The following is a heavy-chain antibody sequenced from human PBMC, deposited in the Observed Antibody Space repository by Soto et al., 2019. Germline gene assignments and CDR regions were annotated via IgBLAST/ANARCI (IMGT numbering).Heavy chain of an antibody. CDR1: GFTFGIHA. V-gene: IGHV3-30-3*01. CDR3: ARGSDSTGYYHLDY. D-gene: IGHD3-22*01. CDR2: ISKDGSKT. Sequence: VQLVESGGGVVQPGRSLRLSCAASGFTFGIHAIHWVRQAPGKGLEWVAVISKDGSKTYYADSVKGRFTMSRDNSKNTVYLQVNSLRTEDTAVDYCARGSDSTGYYHLDYWGQGTLVTVS. J-gene: IGHJ4*02.